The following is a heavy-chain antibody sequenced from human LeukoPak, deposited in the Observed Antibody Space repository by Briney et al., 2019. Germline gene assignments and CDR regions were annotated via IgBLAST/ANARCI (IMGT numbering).Heavy chain of an antibody. CDR2: IRNRANSYTT. CDR3: ARAVGY. J-gene: IGHJ4*02. V-gene: IGHV3-72*01. CDR1: GFTFSTHY. Sequence: GGSLRLSCAAPGFTFSTHYMDWVPQAPGKGLEWVARIRNRANSYTTEYAASVKGRFTISRDDSKNSLYLQMNSLKTEDTAVYYCARAVGYWGQGTLVTVSS.